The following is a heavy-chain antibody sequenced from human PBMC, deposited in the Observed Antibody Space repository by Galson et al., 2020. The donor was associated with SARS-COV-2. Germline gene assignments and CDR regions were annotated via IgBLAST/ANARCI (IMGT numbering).Heavy chain of an antibody. V-gene: IGHV4-59*11. CDR1: GGSITSHY. D-gene: IGHD5-18*01. CDR2: ISHSGSS. CDR3: ARGGDVGYSYVQGDFDY. Sequence: SETLSLTCTVSGGSITSHYWSWIRQPPGKGLEWIGYISHSGSSNYSPSLKSRVTISVDTSKNQFSLKLSSVTAADTAVYYCARGGDVGYSYVQGDFDYWGQGTLVTVSS. J-gene: IGHJ4*02.